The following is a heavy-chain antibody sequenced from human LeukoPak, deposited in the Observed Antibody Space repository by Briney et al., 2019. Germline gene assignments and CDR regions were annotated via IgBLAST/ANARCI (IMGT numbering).Heavy chain of an antibody. Sequence: SETLSLTCAVYGGSFSGYYWSWIRQPPGKRLEWIGSIYYSGSTYYNPSLKSRVTISVDTSKNQFSLKLSSVTAADTAVYYCARDRGTYYYDSSGYSNWFDPWGQGTLVTVSS. CDR2: IYYSGST. CDR3: ARDRGTYYYDSSGYSNWFDP. J-gene: IGHJ5*02. CDR1: GGSFSGYY. D-gene: IGHD3-22*01. V-gene: IGHV4-34*01.